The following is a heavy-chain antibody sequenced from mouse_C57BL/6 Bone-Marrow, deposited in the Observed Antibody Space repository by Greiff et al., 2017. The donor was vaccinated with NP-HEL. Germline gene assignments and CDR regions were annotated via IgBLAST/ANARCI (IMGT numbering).Heavy chain of an antibody. CDR1: GYTFTSYG. J-gene: IGHJ2*01. V-gene: IGHV1-81*01. Sequence: QVHVKQSGAELARPGASVKLSCKASGYTFTSYGISWVKQRTGQGLEWIGEIYPRSGNTYYNEKFKGKATLTADKSSSTAYMELRSLTSEDSAVYFCARGWMGRSYYFDYWGQGTTLTVSS. CDR3: ARGWMGRSYYFDY. D-gene: IGHD4-1*01. CDR2: IYPRSGNT.